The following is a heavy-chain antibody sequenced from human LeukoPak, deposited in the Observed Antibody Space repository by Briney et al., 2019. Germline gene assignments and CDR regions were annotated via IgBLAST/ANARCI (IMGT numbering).Heavy chain of an antibody. V-gene: IGHV1-18*01. D-gene: IGHD4-11*01. CDR2: ISSYNGNT. CDR3: AGVARDDYSNPLESDY. CDR1: GYTFTIYG. J-gene: IGHJ4*02. Sequence: ASVTVSCKASGYTFTIYGIRWVRQAPGQGREGVGWISSYNGNTNYAHTLQGRVTMTTVTSTSTAYTELRSLRSDDTAVDYCAGVARDDYSNPLESDYWGQGTLVTVSS.